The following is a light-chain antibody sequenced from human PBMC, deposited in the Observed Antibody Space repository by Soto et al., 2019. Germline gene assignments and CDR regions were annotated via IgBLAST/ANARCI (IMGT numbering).Light chain of an antibody. V-gene: IGKV1-39*01. CDR3: QQSYSAPRLT. Sequence: IQMTQSPSSLSASVGDTVTITCRARQRIGNFVHWYQQQPGKAPKLLIYVTSTLQSGVPSRFSGSGSGSGTNFTLTISSLQPEDVGTYFCQQSYSAPRLTFGPGTRVDVK. J-gene: IGKJ3*01. CDR1: QRIGNF. CDR2: VTS.